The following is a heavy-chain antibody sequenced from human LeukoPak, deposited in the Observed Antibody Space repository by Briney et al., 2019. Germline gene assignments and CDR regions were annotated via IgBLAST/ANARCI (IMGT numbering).Heavy chain of an antibody. CDR1: GFTFSSYA. D-gene: IGHD3-10*01. CDR3: AKRLLPSITMVRGVIISPDDY. Sequence: GGSLRLSCAASGFTFSSYAMSWVRQAPGKGLEWVSAISGSGGSTYYADSVKGRFTISRDDSKNTLYLQMNSLRAEDTAVYYRAKRLLPSITMVRGVIISPDDYWGQGTLVTVSS. CDR2: ISGSGGST. J-gene: IGHJ4*02. V-gene: IGHV3-23*01.